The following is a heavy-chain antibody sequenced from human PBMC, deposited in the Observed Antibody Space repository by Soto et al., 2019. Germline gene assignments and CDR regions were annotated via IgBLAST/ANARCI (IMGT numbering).Heavy chain of an antibody. CDR3: ARDPRKAAAVWANWFDP. Sequence: GGSLRLSCAASGFTFSSYSMNWVRQAPGKGLEWVSYISSGSSTIYYADSVKGRFTISRDNAKNSLYLQMNSLRAEDTAVYYCARDPRKAAAVWANWFDPWGQGTLVTVSS. V-gene: IGHV3-48*01. CDR1: GFTFSSYS. CDR2: ISSGSSTI. D-gene: IGHD6-13*01. J-gene: IGHJ5*02.